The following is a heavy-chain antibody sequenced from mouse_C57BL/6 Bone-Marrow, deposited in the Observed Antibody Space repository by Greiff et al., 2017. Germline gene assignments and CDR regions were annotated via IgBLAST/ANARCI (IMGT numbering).Heavy chain of an antibody. CDR2: INYDGSST. CDR3: ARAPYSNYGFAY. D-gene: IGHD2-5*01. J-gene: IGHJ3*01. CDR1: GFTFSDYY. Sequence: EVQVVESEGGLVQPGSSMKLSCTASGFTFSDYYMAWVRQVPEKGLEWVANINYDGSSTYYLDSLKSRFIISRDNAKNILYLQMSSLKSEDTATYYCARAPYSNYGFAYWGQGTLVTVSA. V-gene: IGHV5-16*01.